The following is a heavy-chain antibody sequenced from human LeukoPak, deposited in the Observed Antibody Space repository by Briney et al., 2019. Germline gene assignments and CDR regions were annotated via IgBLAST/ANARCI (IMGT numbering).Heavy chain of an antibody. CDR3: ARWFGYSGPGRSYYFDY. V-gene: IGHV1-3*01. D-gene: IGHD5-12*01. Sequence: GASVKVSCKASGYTFTSYAMHWVRQAPGQRLEWMGWINAGNGNTKYSQKFQGRVTITRDTSASTAYMELSSLRSEDTAVYYCARWFGYSGPGRSYYFDYWGQGTLVTVSS. CDR1: GYTFTSYA. CDR2: INAGNGNT. J-gene: IGHJ4*02.